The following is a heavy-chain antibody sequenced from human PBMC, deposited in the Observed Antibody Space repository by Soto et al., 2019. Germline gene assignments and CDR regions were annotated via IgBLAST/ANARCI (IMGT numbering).Heavy chain of an antibody. D-gene: IGHD3-9*01. Sequence: EVQLVESGGGLVQPGGSLRLSCAASGFTFSNYWMTWVRQAPGKGLEWVANIKGDGSEKSHVDSVKGRFTISRDNAMNSLYLQMNSLRAEDTAVYYCVRDSGYDVLTGYQHFDYWGQGTLVTVSS. CDR3: VRDSGYDVLTGYQHFDY. J-gene: IGHJ4*02. CDR2: IKGDGSEK. CDR1: GFTFSNYW. V-gene: IGHV3-7*03.